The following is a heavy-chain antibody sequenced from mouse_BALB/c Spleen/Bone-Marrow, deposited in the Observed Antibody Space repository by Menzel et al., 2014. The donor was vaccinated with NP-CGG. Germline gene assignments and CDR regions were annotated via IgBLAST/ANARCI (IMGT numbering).Heavy chain of an antibody. J-gene: IGHJ2*01. D-gene: IGHD3-1*01. V-gene: IGHV4-1*02. CDR1: GFDFSRYW. CDR3: SRRGYQGKGDY. Sequence: VQLQQSGGGLVQPGGSLKLSCAASGFDFSRYWMSWVRQAPGKGLEWIGEINPDSSTINYTPSLKDKFIISRDNAKNTLYLQMSKVRSEDTALYYYSRRGYQGKGDYRGQGTTLTVSS. CDR2: INPDSSTI.